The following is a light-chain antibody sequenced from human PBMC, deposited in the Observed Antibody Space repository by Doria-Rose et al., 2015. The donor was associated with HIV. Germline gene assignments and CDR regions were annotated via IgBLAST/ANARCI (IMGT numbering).Light chain of an antibody. CDR1: ALPKQY. V-gene: IGLV3-25*03. J-gene: IGLJ1*01. CDR3: QSADSSGTYV. CDR2: KDS. Sequence: SYELTQPPSVSVSPGQTARITCSGDALPKQYAYWYRQKPGQAPVLAIYKDSERPSGIPERFSGSSSGTTVTLTISGVQAEDEADYYCQSADSSGTYVFGTGTKVTVL.